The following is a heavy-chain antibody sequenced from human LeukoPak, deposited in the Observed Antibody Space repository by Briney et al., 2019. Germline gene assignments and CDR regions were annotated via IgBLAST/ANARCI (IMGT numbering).Heavy chain of an antibody. CDR1: GGSFSGYY. CDR2: INHSGST. V-gene: IGHV4-34*01. J-gene: IGHJ4*02. D-gene: IGHD5-18*01. CDR3: ARYLGTAMVPYFDY. Sequence: SETLSLTCAVYGGSFSGYYWSWIRQPPGKGLEWIGEINHSGSTNYNPSLKSRVTISVDTSKNQFSLKLSSVTAADTAVYYCARYLGTAMVPYFDYWGQGTLVTVSS.